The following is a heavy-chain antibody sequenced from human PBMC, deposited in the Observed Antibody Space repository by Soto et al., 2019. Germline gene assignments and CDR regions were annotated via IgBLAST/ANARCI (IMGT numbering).Heavy chain of an antibody. J-gene: IGHJ3*02. Sequence: ASVKVSCKASGYTFTSYGISWVRQAPGQGLEWMGWISAYNGNTNYAQKLQGRVTMTTDTSTSTACMELRSLRSDDTAVDYCARVHPPPGVTTGAFDIWGQGTMVTVSS. CDR2: ISAYNGNT. V-gene: IGHV1-18*01. CDR1: GYTFTSYG. D-gene: IGHD4-17*01. CDR3: ARVHPPPGVTTGAFDI.